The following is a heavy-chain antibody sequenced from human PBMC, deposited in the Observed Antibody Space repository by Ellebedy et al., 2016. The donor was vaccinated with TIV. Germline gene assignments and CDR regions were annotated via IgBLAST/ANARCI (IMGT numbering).Heavy chain of an antibody. CDR1: GFTFSYYS. J-gene: IGHJ4*02. V-gene: IGHV3-21*01. CDR2: ISSRSGYI. Sequence: GGSLRLSCAASGFTFSYYSMNRVRQAPGKGLEWVSSISSRSGYIYYADSVKGRFTISRDNAKNTLYLQMNSLRAEDTAVYYCGRDQGPDYGDYATFGYWGQGTLVTVSS. CDR3: GRDQGPDYGDYATFGY. D-gene: IGHD4-17*01.